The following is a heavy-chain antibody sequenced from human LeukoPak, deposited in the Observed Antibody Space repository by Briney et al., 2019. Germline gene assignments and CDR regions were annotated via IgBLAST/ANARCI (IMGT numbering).Heavy chain of an antibody. CDR3: ARFLIGTKFYFDY. CDR2: INPNNGDT. D-gene: IGHD1-7*01. Sequence: ASVKVSCKASGYTFSGYYMHWERQAPGHGLEWMGWINPNNGDTVYAQRFQGRVTMTRDTSISTAYMELSRLSFDDTAVYYCARFLIGTKFYFDYWGQGTLVTVSS. V-gene: IGHV1-2*02. CDR1: GYTFSGYY. J-gene: IGHJ4*02.